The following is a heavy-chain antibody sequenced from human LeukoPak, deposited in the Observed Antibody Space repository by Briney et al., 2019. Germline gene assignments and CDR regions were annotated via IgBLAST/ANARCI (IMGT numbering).Heavy chain of an antibody. CDR1: GFTFGYFW. V-gene: IGHV3-7*01. J-gene: IGHJ4*02. Sequence: PGGSLRLSSAASGFTFGYFWMSWVRQAPGRGLQWVASMKGNGSLIHYVDSVKGRFTISRDNARNSLYLQMNSLRAEDTAIYFCARLFSGVTTFDYWGQGALVTVST. CDR2: MKGNGSLI. CDR3: ARLFSGVTTFDY. D-gene: IGHD1-1*01.